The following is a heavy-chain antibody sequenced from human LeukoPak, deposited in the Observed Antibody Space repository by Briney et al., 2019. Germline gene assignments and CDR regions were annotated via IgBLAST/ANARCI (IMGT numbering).Heavy chain of an antibody. CDR2: IYYSGST. D-gene: IGHD3-22*01. Sequence: SETLFLTCTVSGGSISSYHWSWIRQPPGKGLEWIGYIYYSGSTNYNPSLKSRVTISVDTSKNQFSLKLSSVTAADTAVYYCASGTYYYDSSGFYYYYYGLDVWGQGTTVTVSS. J-gene: IGHJ6*02. CDR1: GGSISSYH. CDR3: ASGTYYYDSSGFYYYYYGLDV. V-gene: IGHV4-59*08.